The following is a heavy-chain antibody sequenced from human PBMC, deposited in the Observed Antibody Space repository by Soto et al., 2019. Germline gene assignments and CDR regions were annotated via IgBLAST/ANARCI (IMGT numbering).Heavy chain of an antibody. CDR1: GFTFSNAW. CDR3: TTDRPVAATYSYYYYYMDV. CDR2: IKSKTDGGTT. V-gene: IGHV3-15*01. Sequence: GGSLRLSCAASGFTFSNAWMSWVRQAPGKGLEWVGRIKSKTDGGTTDYAAPVKGRFTISRDDSKNTLYLQMNSQKTEDTAVYYCTTDRPVAATYSYYYYYMDVWGKGTTVTVSS. D-gene: IGHD2-15*01. J-gene: IGHJ6*03.